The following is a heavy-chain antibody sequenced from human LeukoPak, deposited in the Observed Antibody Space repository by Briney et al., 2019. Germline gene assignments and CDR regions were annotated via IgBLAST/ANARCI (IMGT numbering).Heavy chain of an antibody. CDR1: GFTFSSYS. J-gene: IGHJ4*02. CDR2: ISSSSSYI. Sequence: GGSLRLSCAASGFTFSSYSMNWVRQAPGKGLEWVSSISSSSSYIYYADSVKGRFTISRDNAKNSLYLQMNSLRAEDTAVYYCARDPITMVRGVTLSYWGQGTLVTVSS. V-gene: IGHV3-21*01. CDR3: ARDPITMVRGVTLSY. D-gene: IGHD3-10*01.